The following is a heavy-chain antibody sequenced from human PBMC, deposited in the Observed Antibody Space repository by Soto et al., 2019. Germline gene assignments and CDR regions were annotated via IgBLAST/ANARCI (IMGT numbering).Heavy chain of an antibody. CDR3: ARLDSYAY. V-gene: IGHV3-30-3*01. CDR1: GFTFRSYA. J-gene: IGHJ4*02. D-gene: IGHD3-22*01. CDR2: ISYDGSNK. Sequence: GGSLRLSCAASGFTFRSYAMHWVRQAPGKGLEWVAVISYDGSNKYYADSVKGRFTISRDNSKNTLYLQMNSLRAEDTAVYYCARLDSYAYWGQGTLVTVSS.